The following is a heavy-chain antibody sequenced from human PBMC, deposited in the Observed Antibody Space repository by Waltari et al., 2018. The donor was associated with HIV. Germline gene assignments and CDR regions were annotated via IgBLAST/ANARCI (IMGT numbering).Heavy chain of an antibody. J-gene: IGHJ6*02. CDR2: ISHSGTT. Sequence: FNVYYWTWVRQRPGKGLEWIGEISHSGTTNYNPSLKSRVTISVDTSKNQFSLRLRSVTAKDSATYFCVRGNWNYGDYYYGMDGWGQGTIVTVSS. CDR3: VRGNWNYGDYYYGMDG. CDR1: FNVYY. D-gene: IGHD1-7*01. V-gene: IGHV4-34*01.